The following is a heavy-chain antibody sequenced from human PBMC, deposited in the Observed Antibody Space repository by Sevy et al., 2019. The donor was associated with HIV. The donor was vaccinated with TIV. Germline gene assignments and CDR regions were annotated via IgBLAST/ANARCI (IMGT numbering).Heavy chain of an antibody. V-gene: IGHV4-39*01. CDR2: IYYSGNT. CDR3: VRHEDKGYGDYGFDAFDI. CDR1: GGSISSSSYY. J-gene: IGHJ3*02. D-gene: IGHD4-17*01. Sequence: SETLSLTCTVSGGSISSSSYYWGWIRQPPGKGLEWIGSIYYSGNTYHNPSLESRVTISVATSKNQFSLKLSSVTAADTAVYYCVRHEDKGYGDYGFDAFDIWGQGTMVTVSS.